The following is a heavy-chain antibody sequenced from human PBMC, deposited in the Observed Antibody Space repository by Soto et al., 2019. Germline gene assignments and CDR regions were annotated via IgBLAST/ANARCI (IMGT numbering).Heavy chain of an antibody. CDR2: ISGSSSTI. CDR3: ARGGFYDFWSPASGYLAEYFQH. Sequence: PGGSLRLSCAASGFTFSSYSMNWVRQAPGKGLEWVSYISGSSSTIYYADSVKGRFTISRDNAKNSLYLQMNSLRDEDTAVYYCARGGFYDFWSPASGYLAEYFQHWGQGTLVTVSS. V-gene: IGHV3-48*02. CDR1: GFTFSSYS. D-gene: IGHD3-3*01. J-gene: IGHJ1*01.